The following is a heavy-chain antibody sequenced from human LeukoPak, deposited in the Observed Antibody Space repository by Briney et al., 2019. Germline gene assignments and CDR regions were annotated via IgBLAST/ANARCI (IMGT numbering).Heavy chain of an antibody. D-gene: IGHD5-18*01. CDR2: ISSSSSTI. CDR1: GFTFSSYE. V-gene: IGHV3-48*03. CDR3: ARSSGYSYGPGGDAFDI. Sequence: GGSLRLSCAASGFTFSSYEMNWVRQAPGKGLEWVSYISSSSSTIYYADSVKGRFTISRDNSKNTLYLQMNSLRAEDTAVYYRARSSGYSYGPGGDAFDIWGQGTMVTVSS. J-gene: IGHJ3*02.